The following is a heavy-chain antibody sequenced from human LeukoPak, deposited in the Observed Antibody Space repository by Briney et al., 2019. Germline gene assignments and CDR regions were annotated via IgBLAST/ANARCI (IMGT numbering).Heavy chain of an antibody. CDR2: IYISGST. CDR3: ARALNPLPGTYYFDY. D-gene: IGHD2-15*01. V-gene: IGHV4-4*07. Sequence: PSETLSLTCTVSGASINSHYWSWIRQPAGKGLEWIGRIYISGSTNYNSSLQSRVTMSVDASKNQFSLKLSSVTAADTAVYYCARALNPLPGTYYFDYWGQGTLVTVSS. CDR1: GASINSHY. J-gene: IGHJ4*02.